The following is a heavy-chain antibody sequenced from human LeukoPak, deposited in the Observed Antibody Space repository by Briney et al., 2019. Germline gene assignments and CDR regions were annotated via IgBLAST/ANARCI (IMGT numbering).Heavy chain of an antibody. J-gene: IGHJ4*02. CDR1: GGTFSSYA. CDR3: ARAQYYYDSSGYYSDY. V-gene: IGHV1-69*04. CDR2: IIPILGIA. D-gene: IGHD3-22*01. Sequence: SSVKVSCKASGGTFSSYAIRWVRQAPGQGLEWMGRIIPILGIANYAQKFQGRVTITADKSTSTAYMELSSLRSEDTAVYYCARAQYYYDSSGYYSDYWGQGTLVTVSS.